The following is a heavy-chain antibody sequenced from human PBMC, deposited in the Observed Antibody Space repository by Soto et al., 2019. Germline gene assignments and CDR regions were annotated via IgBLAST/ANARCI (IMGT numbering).Heavy chain of an antibody. J-gene: IGHJ5*02. V-gene: IGHV3-21*01. CDR1: GFTFSSYS. Sequence: VGSLRLSCAASGFTFSSYSMNWVRQAPGKGLEWVSSISRSSSYIYYADSVKGRFTISRDNAKNSLYLQMNSLRAEDTAVYYCARDLHDYVSFRFDPWGQGTLVTVSS. CDR2: ISRSSSYI. CDR3: ARDLHDYVSFRFDP. D-gene: IGHD3-16*01.